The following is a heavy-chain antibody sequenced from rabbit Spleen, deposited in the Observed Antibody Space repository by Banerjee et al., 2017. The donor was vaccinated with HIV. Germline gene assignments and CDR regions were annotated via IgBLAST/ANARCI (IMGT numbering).Heavy chain of an antibody. J-gene: IGHJ4*01. V-gene: IGHV1S40*01. CDR2: IDSGSSGFT. D-gene: IGHD1-1*01. Sequence: QSLEESGGDLVKPGASLTLTCTASGVSFSMSSYMCWVRQAPGKGLEWIACIDSGSSGFTYFATWAKGRFTFSKTSSTTVTLQVTSLTAADTATYFCARDLTDVIGWNFGWWGPGTLVTVS. CDR1: GVSFSMSSY. CDR3: ARDLTDVIGWNFGW.